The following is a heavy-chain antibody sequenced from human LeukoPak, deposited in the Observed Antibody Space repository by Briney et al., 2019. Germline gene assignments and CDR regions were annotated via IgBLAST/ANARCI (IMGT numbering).Heavy chain of an antibody. D-gene: IGHD3-10*01. CDR3: ARAAYYYGSGSYYYYYYYMDV. CDR1: GYTFTSYY. CDR2: INPSGGST. J-gene: IGHJ6*03. Sequence: ASVKVSCKASGYTFTSYYMHWVRQAPGQGLEWMGLINPSGGSTSYAQKFQGRVTMTRDTSTSTVYMELSSLRSEDTAVYYCARAAYYYGSGSYYYYYYYMDVWGKGTTVTVSS. V-gene: IGHV1-46*01.